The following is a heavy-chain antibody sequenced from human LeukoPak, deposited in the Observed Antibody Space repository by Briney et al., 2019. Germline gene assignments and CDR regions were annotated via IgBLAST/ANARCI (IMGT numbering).Heavy chain of an antibody. V-gene: IGHV3-74*01. CDR3: ARNDYLED. Sequence: PGGSLRLSCAGSGFTFSSYWMHWVRQAPGKGLVRVSRIKSDGSSTSYADSVKGRFTIARDNAKNTLYLQMNSLRPEDTAVYYCARNDYLEDWGQGTLVTVST. CDR2: IKSDGSST. J-gene: IGHJ1*01. CDR1: GFTFSSYW.